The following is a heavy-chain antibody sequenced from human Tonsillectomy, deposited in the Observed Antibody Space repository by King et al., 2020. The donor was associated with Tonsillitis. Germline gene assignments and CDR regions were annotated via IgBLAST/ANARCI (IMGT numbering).Heavy chain of an antibody. CDR3: ASGRGSSGYNPLDY. V-gene: IGHV3-30-3*01. CDR2: ISYDGSDK. Sequence: VQLVESGGGVVQPGRSLRLSCAASGFTFSDYAMHWVRQAPGEGLEWVAVISYDGSDKYYADSVKGRFTISRDNSKNTLYLQMNSRRAEDTAVYYCASGRGSSGYNPLDYWGQGTLVTVSS. J-gene: IGHJ4*02. CDR1: GFTFSDYA. D-gene: IGHD3-22*01.